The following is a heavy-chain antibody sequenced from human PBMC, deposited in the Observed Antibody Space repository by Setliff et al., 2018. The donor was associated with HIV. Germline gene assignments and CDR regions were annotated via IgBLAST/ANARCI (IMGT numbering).Heavy chain of an antibody. CDR3: ARVGSYWSTFDY. D-gene: IGHD2-8*02. J-gene: IGHJ4*02. CDR2: INTETGNP. CDR1: GYTLTTYG. V-gene: IGHV7-4-1*02. Sequence: ASVKVSCKASGYTLTTYGISWVRQAPGQGPEWRGWINTETGNPMYAQGFRGRLVFSLDTSVNTAYLQINSLKAEDTAMYYCARVGSYWSTFDYWGQGALVTVSS.